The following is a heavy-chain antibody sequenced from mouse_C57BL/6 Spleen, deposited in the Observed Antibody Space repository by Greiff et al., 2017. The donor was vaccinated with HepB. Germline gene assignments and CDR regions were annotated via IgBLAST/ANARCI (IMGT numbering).Heavy chain of an antibody. Sequence: EVQGVESGGGLVKPGGSLKLSCAASGFTFSSYAMSWVRQTPEKRLEWVATISDGGRYTYYPDNVKGRFTISRDNAKNNLYLQMSHLKSEDTAMYYCASDSSGYVWFAYWGQGTLVTVSA. CDR3: ASDSSGYVWFAY. J-gene: IGHJ3*01. D-gene: IGHD3-2*02. CDR2: ISDGGRYT. V-gene: IGHV5-4*01. CDR1: GFTFSSYA.